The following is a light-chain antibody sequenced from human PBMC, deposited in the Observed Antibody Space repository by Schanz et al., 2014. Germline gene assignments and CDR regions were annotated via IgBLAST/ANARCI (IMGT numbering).Light chain of an antibody. Sequence: EIVLTQSPGTLSLSPGERATLSCRASQSVSSSYLAWYQQKPGQAPRLLIYGASSRATGIPARFSGSGSGTDFALTISSLEPEDFAVYYCQQRTNWPITFGQGTRLEIQ. CDR1: QSVSSSY. J-gene: IGKJ5*01. V-gene: IGKV3D-20*02. CDR2: GAS. CDR3: QQRTNWPIT.